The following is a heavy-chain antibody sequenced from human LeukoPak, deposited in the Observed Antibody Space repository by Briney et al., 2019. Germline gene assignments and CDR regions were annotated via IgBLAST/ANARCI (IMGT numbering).Heavy chain of an antibody. CDR2: IHHSGGT. J-gene: IGHJ4*02. V-gene: IGHV4-34*01. D-gene: IGHD3-10*01. Sequence: SETLSLTCAVYGESIIGHYWTWIRQPPGKGLEWIGEIHHSGGTNSNPSLKNRLTMSIDMSKNQFSLKLKSVTAADTAVYYCARATASGSGRAYDHWAQGNLVPVSS. CDR1: GESIIGHY. CDR3: ARATASGSGRAYDH.